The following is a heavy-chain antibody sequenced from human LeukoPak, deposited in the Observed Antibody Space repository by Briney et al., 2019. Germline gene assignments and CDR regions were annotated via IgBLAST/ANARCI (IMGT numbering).Heavy chain of an antibody. CDR3: ARGNGYYYWTWDY. V-gene: IGHV4-34*01. D-gene: IGHD3-22*01. CDR1: GGPFSGYY. CDR2: INHSGST. Sequence: PSETLSLTCAVYGGPFSGYYWSWIRQPPGKGLEWIGEINHSGSTNYNPSLKSRVTISVDTSKNQFSLKLSSVTAADTAVYYCARGNGYYYWTWDYWGQGTLVTVSS. J-gene: IGHJ4*02.